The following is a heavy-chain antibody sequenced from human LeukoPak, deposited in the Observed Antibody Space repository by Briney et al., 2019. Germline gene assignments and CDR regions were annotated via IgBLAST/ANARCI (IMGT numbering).Heavy chain of an antibody. J-gene: IGHJ4*02. CDR3: ARLYFDSTYYFDY. D-gene: IGHD3-9*01. V-gene: IGHV4-31*03. CDR1: GGSISSGGYY. CDR2: IYYSGRT. Sequence: SETLSVTCIVSGGSISSGGYYWSWVRQHPGKGLEWIEYIYYSGRTYYNPSLKSRVTISVDTSKNQFSLKLSSVTSAGTAVYYCARLYFDSTYYFDYWGQGTLVTVSS.